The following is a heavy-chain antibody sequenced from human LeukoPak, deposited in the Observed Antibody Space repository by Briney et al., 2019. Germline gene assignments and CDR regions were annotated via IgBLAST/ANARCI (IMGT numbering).Heavy chain of an antibody. J-gene: IGHJ4*02. Sequence: PGRSLRLSCATSGFNFNSKWMTWVRQAPGKGLEWVANINQDGSEKYHGDSVKGRFTISRDNAKSSLFLEMSSLRAEDTAVYYCADPPSDFWGQGTLVAVSS. CDR1: GFNFNSKW. CDR3: ADPPSDF. V-gene: IGHV3-7*01. CDR2: INQDGSEK.